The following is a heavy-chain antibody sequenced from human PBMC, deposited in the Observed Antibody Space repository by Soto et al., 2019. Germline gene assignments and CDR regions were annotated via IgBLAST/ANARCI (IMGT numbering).Heavy chain of an antibody. Sequence: SAVKVSCKASGGTFSSYAISWVRQAPGQGLEWMGGIIPIFGTANYAQKFQGRVTITADKSTSTAYMELSSLRSEDTAVYYCARDYYDSSGYYHDAFDIWGQGTIVTVSS. V-gene: IGHV1-69*06. CDR1: GGTFSSYA. J-gene: IGHJ3*02. D-gene: IGHD3-22*01. CDR3: ARDYYDSSGYYHDAFDI. CDR2: IIPIFGTA.